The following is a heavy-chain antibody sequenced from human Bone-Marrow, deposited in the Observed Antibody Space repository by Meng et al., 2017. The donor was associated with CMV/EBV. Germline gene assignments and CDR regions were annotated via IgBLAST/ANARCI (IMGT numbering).Heavy chain of an antibody. CDR1: GYTFTSYY. CDR3: ASGRYCSSTSCYFDY. CDR2: ISAYNGNT. J-gene: IGHJ4*02. V-gene: IGHV1-18*04. D-gene: IGHD2-2*01. Sequence: ASVKVSCKASGYTFTSYYMHWVRQAPGQGLEWMGWISAYNGNTNYAQKLQGRVTMTTDTSTSTAYMELRSLRSDDTAVYYCASGRYCSSTSCYFDYWGQGTLVTVSS.